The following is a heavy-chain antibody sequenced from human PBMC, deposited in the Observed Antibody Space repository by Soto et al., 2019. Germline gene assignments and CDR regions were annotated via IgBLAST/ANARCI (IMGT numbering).Heavy chain of an antibody. CDR3: ARGVNCCDSSGSSWLEP. V-gene: IGHV4-30-2*01. CDR2: IYHTGTT. D-gene: IGHD3-22*01. CDR1: GGSINSGGYS. Sequence: SETLSLTCTVSGGSINSGGYSWTWIRQPPGKGLEWIGFIYHTGTTYYNPSLKSRVTISVDRSKNQFSLKLNSVTAADTAVYYCARGVNCCDSSGSSWLEPWGQGALVTVSS. J-gene: IGHJ5*02.